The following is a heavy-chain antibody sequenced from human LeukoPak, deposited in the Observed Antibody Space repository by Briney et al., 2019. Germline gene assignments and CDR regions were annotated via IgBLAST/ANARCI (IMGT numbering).Heavy chain of an antibody. J-gene: IGHJ4*01. V-gene: IGHV3-74*01. CDR3: ARSQGGVLNY. D-gene: IGHD3-9*01. CDR2: INNDGSNT. Sequence: GGSLRLSCVASGFTFSNYWMHWVRQAPGKGLVWVSRINNDGSNTNYADSVKGRFTISRDNAKNTLYLQMNSLRAEDTAAYYCARSQGGVLNYWGQGTLVTVSS. CDR1: GFTFSNYW.